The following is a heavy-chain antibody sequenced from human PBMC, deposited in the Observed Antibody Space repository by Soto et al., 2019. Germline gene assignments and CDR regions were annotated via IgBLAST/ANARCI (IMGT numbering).Heavy chain of an antibody. CDR2: IIPILGIA. V-gene: IGHV1-69*02. J-gene: IGHJ6*03. CDR1: GGTFSSYT. Sequence: QVQLVQSGAEVKKPGSSVKVSCKASGGTFSSYTISWVRQAPGQGLEWMGRIIPILGIANYAQKFQGRVTITADKSTSTAYRELSSLRSEDTAVYYCASIRIAARPHYYYYYMDVWGKGTTVTISS. D-gene: IGHD6-6*01. CDR3: ASIRIAARPHYYYYYMDV.